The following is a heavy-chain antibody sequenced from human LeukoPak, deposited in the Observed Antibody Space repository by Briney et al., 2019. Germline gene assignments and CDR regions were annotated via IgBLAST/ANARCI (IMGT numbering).Heavy chain of an antibody. J-gene: IGHJ3*01. CDR3: AGRRISLFAFFLGSGTFDL. CDR1: HYTFTNYW. CDR2: IYPIDSDT. Sequence: GESLKISCNGSHYTFTNYWIGWVRPVPGRGLEWMGIIYPIDSDTKYSPSFQGQVTISADRSINTAYLQWTSLQASDTGIYYCAGRRISLFAFFLGSGTFDLWGQGTLVTVSS. D-gene: IGHD3-3*02. V-gene: IGHV5-51*01.